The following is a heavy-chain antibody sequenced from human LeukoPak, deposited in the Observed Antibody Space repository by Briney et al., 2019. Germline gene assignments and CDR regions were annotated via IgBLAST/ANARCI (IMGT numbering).Heavy chain of an antibody. CDR2: IYPGDSDI. CDR1: GYSFTSYW. V-gene: IGHV5-51*01. D-gene: IGHD2-15*01. CDR3: ARQEYCSGGSCYTWFDP. J-gene: IGHJ5*02. Sequence: GESLKISCKGSGYSFTSYWIGWVRHMPGKGLEWMGMIYPGDSDIRYSPSFQGQVTISADKSISTAYLQWSSLKAPDTAMYYCARQEYCSGGSCYTWFDPWGQGTLVTVSS.